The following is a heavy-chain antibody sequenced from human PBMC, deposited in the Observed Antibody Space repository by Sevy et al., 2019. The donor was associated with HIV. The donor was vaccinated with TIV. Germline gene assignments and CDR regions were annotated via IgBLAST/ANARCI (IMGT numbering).Heavy chain of an antibody. CDR1: GFTFSSYA. D-gene: IGHD1-26*01. CDR2: ISYDGSNK. Sequence: GGSLRLSCAASGFTFSSYAMHWVRQAPGKGLEWVAVISYDGSNKYYADSVKGRFTISRDNSKNTLYLQMNSLRAEDTAVYYCARARVGATTAAFDIWGQGTMVTVSS. J-gene: IGHJ3*02. V-gene: IGHV3-30*04. CDR3: ARARVGATTAAFDI.